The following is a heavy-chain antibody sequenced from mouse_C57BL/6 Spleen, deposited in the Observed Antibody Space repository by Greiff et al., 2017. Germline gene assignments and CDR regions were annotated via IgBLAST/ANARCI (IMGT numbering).Heavy chain of an antibody. Sequence: VQGVESGAELVRPGTSVKMSCKASGYTFTNYWIGWAKQRPGHGLEWIGDIYPGGGYTNYNEKFKGKATLTADKSSSTAYMQFSSLTSEDSAIYYCAREGGLPYYFDYWGQGTTLTVSS. CDR3: AREGGLPYYFDY. V-gene: IGHV1-63*01. J-gene: IGHJ2*01. CDR1: GYTFTNYW. CDR2: IYPGGGYT. D-gene: IGHD2-10*01.